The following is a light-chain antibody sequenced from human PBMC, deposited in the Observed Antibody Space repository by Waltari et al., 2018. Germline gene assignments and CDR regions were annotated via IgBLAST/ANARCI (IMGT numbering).Light chain of an antibody. CDR3: QNHERLPAT. V-gene: IGKV3-20*01. Sequence: IVLTQSPGTLSLSPGQRATLSCRASQSVGKYVAWYQQRPGQPPRLLIYHTSIRASGIPDRFSGSGSGTDFSLTISRLEPEDFAVYYCQNHERLPATFGQGTKVEIK. CDR1: QSVGKY. J-gene: IGKJ1*01. CDR2: HTS.